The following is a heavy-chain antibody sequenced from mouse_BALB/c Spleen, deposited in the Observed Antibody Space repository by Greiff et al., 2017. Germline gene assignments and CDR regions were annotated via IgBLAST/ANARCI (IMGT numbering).Heavy chain of an antibody. CDR1: GYTFTSYY. J-gene: IGHJ2*01. V-gene: IGHV1S56*01. D-gene: IGHD2-1*01. CDR3: AKSLWYLDY. Sequence: QVQLQQSGPELVKPGASVRISCKASGYTFTSYYIHWVKQRPGQGLEWIGWIYPGNVNTKYNEKFKGKATLTADKSSSTAYMQLSSLTSEDSAVYFCAKSLWYLDYWGQGTTLTVSS. CDR2: IYPGNVNT.